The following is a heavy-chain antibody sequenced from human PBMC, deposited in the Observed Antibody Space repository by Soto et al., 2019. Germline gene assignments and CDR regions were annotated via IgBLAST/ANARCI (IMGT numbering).Heavy chain of an antibody. V-gene: IGHV3-23*01. D-gene: IGHD1-1*01. CDR1: GFTFSSYA. CDR3: AKMNDSHPRRYGMDV. J-gene: IGHJ6*01. CDR2: IIGSGGST. Sequence: PXGSLRLSCAAAGFTFSSYAMSWVRQAPGKGLEWVSAIIGSGGSTYYADSVKGRFTISRDNSKNALYLQMNSLRAEDTAVYYCAKMNDSHPRRYGMDVWGQRPTVTVSS.